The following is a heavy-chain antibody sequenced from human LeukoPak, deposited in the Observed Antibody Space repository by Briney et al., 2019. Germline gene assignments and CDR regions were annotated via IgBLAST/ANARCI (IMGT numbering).Heavy chain of an antibody. CDR2: INPNSGGT. CDR3: ARDFGSLFSYDHYYYGMDV. Sequence: ASVKVSCKASGYTFTGYYMHWVRQAPGQGLEWMGWINPNSGGTNYAQKFQGRVTMTRDTSISTAYMELSRLRSDDTAVYYCARDFGSLFSYDHYYYGMDVWGQGTTVTVSS. D-gene: IGHD5-12*01. CDR1: GYTFTGYY. V-gene: IGHV1-2*02. J-gene: IGHJ6*02.